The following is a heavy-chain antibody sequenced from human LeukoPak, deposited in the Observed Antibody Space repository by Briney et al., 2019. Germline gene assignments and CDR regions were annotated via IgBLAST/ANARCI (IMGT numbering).Heavy chain of an antibody. CDR2: MNPNSGNT. CDR1: RYTFTSYD. J-gene: IGHJ5*02. V-gene: IGHV1-8*01. Sequence: GASVKVSCKASRYTFTSYDINWVRQATGQGLEWMGWMNPNSGNTGYAQKFQGRVTMTRNTSISTAYMELSSLRSEDTAMYYCARKDYCSGGSCYSRGWFDPWGQGTLVTVSS. CDR3: ARKDYCSGGSCYSRGWFDP. D-gene: IGHD2-15*01.